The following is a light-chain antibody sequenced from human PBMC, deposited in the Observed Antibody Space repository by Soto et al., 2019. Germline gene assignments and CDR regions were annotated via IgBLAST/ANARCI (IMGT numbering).Light chain of an antibody. Sequence: EIVMTQSPATLSVSPGEGATLSCRASQSVSSKLAWYQQKPGQAPRLLIYGASSRATGVPDRYSASGSGTDFTLTISRLEPEDFAVFFCQQYGTSEIIFGQGTKVDIK. V-gene: IGKV3-20*01. CDR1: QSVSSK. J-gene: IGKJ1*01. CDR3: QQYGTSEII. CDR2: GAS.